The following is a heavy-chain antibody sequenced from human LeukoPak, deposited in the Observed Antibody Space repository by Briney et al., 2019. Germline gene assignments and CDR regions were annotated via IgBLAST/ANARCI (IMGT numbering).Heavy chain of an antibody. J-gene: IGHJ4*02. Sequence: PGRSLRLSCAASGFTFSSYAMNWVRQTPGKGLEWVSSISRSGSYIYYADSVKGRFTISRDDANNSLHLQMNSLRAEDTAVYFCARDRGGSEKHWFDYWGQGTLVTVSS. CDR2: ISRSGSYI. V-gene: IGHV3-21*01. CDR3: ARDRGGSEKHWFDY. D-gene: IGHD3-10*01. CDR1: GFTFSSYA.